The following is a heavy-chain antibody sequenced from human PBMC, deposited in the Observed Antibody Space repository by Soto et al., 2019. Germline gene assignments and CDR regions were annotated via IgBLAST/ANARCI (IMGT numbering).Heavy chain of an antibody. V-gene: IGHV4-30-4*01. D-gene: IGHD5-12*01. CDR2: IYYSGST. J-gene: IGHJ5*02. Sequence: QVQLQESGPGLVKPSQTLSLTCTVSGGSXSXXXXXXXXXXXXXXXXXXWXGYIYYSGSTYYNPSLKSRVTISVDTSKNQFSLNLSSVTAADTAMXYCARAGVATIYPGNNWFDPWGQGTLVTVSS. CDR1: GGSXSXXXXX. CDR3: ARAGVATIYPGNNWFDP.